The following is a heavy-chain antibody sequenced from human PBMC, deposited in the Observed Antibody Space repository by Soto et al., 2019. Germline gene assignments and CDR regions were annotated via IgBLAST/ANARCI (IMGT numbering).Heavy chain of an antibody. CDR3: ARAAYYYDSSGYYPGDY. Sequence: SVKVSCKASGGTFSSYAISWVRQAPGQRLEWMGGINPSNGTTNIPQKFQGRVTITRDTSASTAYMEVSSLRSEDTAVYYCARAAYYYDSSGYYPGDYWGQGSLVTVSS. D-gene: IGHD3-22*01. CDR2: INPSNGTT. J-gene: IGHJ4*02. V-gene: IGHV1-69*05. CDR1: GGTFSSYA.